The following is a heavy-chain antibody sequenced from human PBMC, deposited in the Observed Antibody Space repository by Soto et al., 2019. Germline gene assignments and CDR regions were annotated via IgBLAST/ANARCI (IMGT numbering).Heavy chain of an antibody. CDR3: AKYRRTDAEGYRLDF. V-gene: IGHV4-59*01. J-gene: IGHJ4*02. CDR2: VYFTGSTST. CDR1: GASINNYY. D-gene: IGHD5-12*01. Sequence: SETLSLTCSVSGASINNYYWSWIRQPPGKGLEWIGYVYFTGSTSTKYNPSLQSRVAMSVDSSKNQFSLKLTSMTAADTAIYYCAKYRRTDAEGYRLDFWGPGTLVTVS.